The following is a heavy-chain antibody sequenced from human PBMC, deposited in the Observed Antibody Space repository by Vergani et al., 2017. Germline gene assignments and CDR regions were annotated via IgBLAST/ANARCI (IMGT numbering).Heavy chain of an antibody. J-gene: IGHJ6*02. CDR1: GYTFTGYY. V-gene: IGHV1-2*02. Sequence: QVQLVQSGAEVKKPGASVKVSCKASGYTFTGYYMHWVRQAPGQGLEWMGWINPNSGGTNYAQQFQGRVTMTRDTSISTAYMELSRLRSDDTAVYYCAGDHSSGKDYGMDVWGQGTTVTVSS. CDR3: AGDHSSGKDYGMDV. CDR2: INPNSGGT. D-gene: IGHD6-19*01.